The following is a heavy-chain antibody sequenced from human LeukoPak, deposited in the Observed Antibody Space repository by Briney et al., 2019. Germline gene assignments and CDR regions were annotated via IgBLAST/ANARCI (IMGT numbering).Heavy chain of an antibody. Sequence: GGSLRLSCAASGFTFDDYAMHWVRQAPGKGLEWVALISGYGGDPYYADSVRGRFTISRDNRKNSLFLQINSLRTEDTAFYYCVRDFSVADLTDYWGQGTLVTVYS. CDR2: ISGYGGDP. D-gene: IGHD6-19*01. V-gene: IGHV3-43*02. CDR3: VRDFSVADLTDY. J-gene: IGHJ4*02. CDR1: GFTFDDYA.